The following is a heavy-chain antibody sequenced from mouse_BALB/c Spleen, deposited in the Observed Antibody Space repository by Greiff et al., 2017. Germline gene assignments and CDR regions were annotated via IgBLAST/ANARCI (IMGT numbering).Heavy chain of an antibody. J-gene: IGHJ4*01. CDR2: ISSGGSYT. CDR3: ARDEMDY. Sequence: EVQGVESGGGLVKPGGSLKLSCAASGFTFSSYAMSWVRQSPEKRLEWVAEISSGGSYTYYPDTVTGRFTISRDNAKNTLYLAMSSLRSEDTAMYYCARDEMDYWGQGTSVTVSS. CDR1: GFTFSSYA. V-gene: IGHV5-9-4*01.